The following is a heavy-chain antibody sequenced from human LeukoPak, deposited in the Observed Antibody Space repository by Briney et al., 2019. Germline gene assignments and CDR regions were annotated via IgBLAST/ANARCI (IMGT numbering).Heavy chain of an antibody. J-gene: IGHJ4*02. V-gene: IGHV3-7*01. Sequence: GGSLRLSCAASGFTFSSYWMSWVRQAPGKGLEWVASIKQDGSEKYYVDSVKGRFTISRDNAKNSLYLQMNSLRAEDTAVYYCARDSRRYDSGGWGQGTLVTVSS. CDR2: IKQDGSEK. CDR1: GFTFSSYW. CDR3: ARDSRRYDSGG. D-gene: IGHD3-22*01.